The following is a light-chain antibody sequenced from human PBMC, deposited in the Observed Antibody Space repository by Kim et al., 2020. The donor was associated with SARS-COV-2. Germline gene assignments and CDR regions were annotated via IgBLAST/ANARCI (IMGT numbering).Light chain of an antibody. J-gene: IGLJ2*01. CDR2: HDS. V-gene: IGLV3-21*04. Sequence: PGKTARMTCGGNKIGSKSVHWCQQKPGQAPVVVIYHDSDRPSGIPGRFSGSNSGNTATLTISRVEAGDEADYYCQVWDSSSDHVVFGGGTQLTVL. CDR1: KIGSKS. CDR3: QVWDSSSDHVV.